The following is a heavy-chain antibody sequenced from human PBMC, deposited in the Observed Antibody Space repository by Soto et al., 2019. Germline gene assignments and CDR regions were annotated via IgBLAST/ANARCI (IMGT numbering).Heavy chain of an antibody. D-gene: IGHD5-12*01. V-gene: IGHV4-31*03. CDR3: ARDGKHRDGYHYAFDI. CDR2: IFSSGHT. Sequence: QVQLQESGPGLLKPSQTLSLTCTVSGGSISSGDHFWNWIRQHPGKGLEWVGYIFSSGHTHYNPSLKSRVTISVDTSKNQFSLKMSSVTAADTAVYYCARDGKHRDGYHYAFDIWGQGTMVTVSS. CDR1: GGSISSGDHF. J-gene: IGHJ3*02.